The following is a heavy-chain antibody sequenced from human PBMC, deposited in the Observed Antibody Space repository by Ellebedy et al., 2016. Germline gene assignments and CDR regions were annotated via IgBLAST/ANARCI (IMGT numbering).Heavy chain of an antibody. CDR2: ISAYNGNT. D-gene: IGHD3-10*01. CDR1: GYTFTSYG. Sequence: ASVKVSCKASGYTFTSYGISWVRQAPGQGLEWMGWISAYNGNTNYAQKLQGRVTMTTDTSTSTAYMELRSLRSDDTAVYYCARTPVGSATYTRRDFDYWGQGTLVAVSS. J-gene: IGHJ4*02. CDR3: ARTPVGSATYTRRDFDY. V-gene: IGHV1-18*01.